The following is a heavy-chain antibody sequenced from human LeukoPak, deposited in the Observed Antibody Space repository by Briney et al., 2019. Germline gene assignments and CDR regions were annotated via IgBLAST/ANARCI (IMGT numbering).Heavy chain of an antibody. V-gene: IGHV2-70*04. CDR3: ARIHSSLYFDY. CDR1: GLSVNTNGMR. J-gene: IGHJ4*02. Sequence: SGPALVKPTQTLTLTSTLSGLSVNTNGMRVTWIRQPPGKALEWLPRIDWDDDKLYSTSLTTRLTISKDSSKHEVVLTVATVDPADTGTYYCARIHSSLYFDYWGQGTLVTVSS. CDR2: IDWDDDK.